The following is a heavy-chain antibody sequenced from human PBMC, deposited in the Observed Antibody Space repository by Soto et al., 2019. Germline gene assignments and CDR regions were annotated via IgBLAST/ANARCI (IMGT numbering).Heavy chain of an antibody. J-gene: IGHJ5*02. CDR2: IAYSGTT. CDR3: ARGGDSSRTGWFDP. D-gene: IGHD6-13*01. CDR1: GGAINTYY. V-gene: IGHV4-59*01. Sequence: QVRLHESGPELVMPSETLSLTCTVSGGAINTYYCSWLRQSPGKGLEWLGYIAYSGTTKYNPSLQSRIRISSDTSKNQFSLKLTSVTAADTAVYFCARGGDSSRTGWFDPWGQGTLVTVPS.